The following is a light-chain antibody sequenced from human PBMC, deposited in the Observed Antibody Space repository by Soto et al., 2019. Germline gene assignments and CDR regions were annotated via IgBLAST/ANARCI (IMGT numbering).Light chain of an antibody. CDR1: QSISSY. CDR2: AAS. CDR3: QQSYSTPWT. Sequence: DNPMTQSPSPLSASVGDRVTITCRASQSISSYLNWYQQKPGKAPKLLIYAASSLQSGVPSRFSGSGSGTDFTLTISSLQPEDFATYYCQQSYSTPWTFGQGTKVDIK. J-gene: IGKJ1*01. V-gene: IGKV1-39*01.